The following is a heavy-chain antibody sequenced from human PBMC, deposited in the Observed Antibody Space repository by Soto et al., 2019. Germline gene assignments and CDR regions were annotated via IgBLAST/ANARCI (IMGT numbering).Heavy chain of an antibody. J-gene: IGHJ3*01. CDR3: ARRRPVNFYDRRDALDV. CDR1: GDSISSGGTF. V-gene: IGHV4-31*11. CDR2: IYYSGGT. D-gene: IGHD3-22*01. Sequence: QVQLQESGPGLVKPSQTLSLTCAVSGDSISSGGTFWSWICLHSGKGLESIGCIYYSGGTYYNPSLKSRVTISLDTSKNQFSLKLTSVTAADTAVYYCARRRPVNFYDRRDALDVWGQGTVVTVSS.